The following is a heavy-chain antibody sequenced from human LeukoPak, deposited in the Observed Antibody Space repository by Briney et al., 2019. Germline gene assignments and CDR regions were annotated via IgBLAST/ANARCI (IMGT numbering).Heavy chain of an antibody. CDR2: INPNSGGT. D-gene: IGHD5-18*01. J-gene: IGHJ4*02. CDR3: ARGPMGYSCGSYFGY. CDR1: GYTFTSYY. Sequence: ASVKVSCKASGYTFTSYYMHWVRQAPGQGLEWMGWINPNSGGTNYAQKFQGRVTMTRDTSISTAYMELSRLRSDDTAVYYCARGPMGYSCGSYFGYWGQGTLVTVSS. V-gene: IGHV1-2*02.